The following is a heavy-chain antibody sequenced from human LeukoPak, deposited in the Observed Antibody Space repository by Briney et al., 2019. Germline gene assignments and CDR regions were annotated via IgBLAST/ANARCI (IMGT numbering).Heavy chain of an antibody. Sequence: GGSLRLSCAASGFTFSSYSMNGVRQAPGKGLEWVSYISSSGSTIYYADSVKGRFTISRDNAKNSLYLQENSLRAEDTAVYYCARDPSPVYSGSPRGPFDYWGQGTLVTVSS. CDR2: ISSSGSTI. CDR1: GFTFSSYS. CDR3: ARDPSPVYSGSPRGPFDY. V-gene: IGHV3-48*04. D-gene: IGHD1-26*01. J-gene: IGHJ4*02.